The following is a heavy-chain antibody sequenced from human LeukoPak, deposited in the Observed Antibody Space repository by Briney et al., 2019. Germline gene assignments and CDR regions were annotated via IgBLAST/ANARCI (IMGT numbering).Heavy chain of an antibody. J-gene: IGHJ4*02. Sequence: ASVKVSCKASGYTFTGYYMHWVRQAPGQGLELMGWINPNSGGTNYAQKFQGRVTMTRDTSISTAYMELSRLRSDDTAVYYCAREVAGSRAGRDSGYSDYWGQGTLVTVSS. CDR3: AREVAGSRAGRDSGYSDY. CDR1: GYTFTGYY. V-gene: IGHV1-2*02. D-gene: IGHD1-26*01. CDR2: INPNSGGT.